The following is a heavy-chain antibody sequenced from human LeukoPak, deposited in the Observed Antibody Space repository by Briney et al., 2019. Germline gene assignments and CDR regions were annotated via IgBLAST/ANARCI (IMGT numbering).Heavy chain of an antibody. Sequence: GASVKVSCKASGYTFTSYAMNWVRQAPGQGLEWMGLINTNTGNPTYAQGFTGRFVFSLDTSVSAAYLQISSLKAEDTAVYYCARVINYYDSSGYYDYWGQGTLVTVSS. V-gene: IGHV7-4-1*02. CDR1: GYTFTSYA. D-gene: IGHD3-22*01. CDR3: ARVINYYDSSGYYDY. J-gene: IGHJ4*02. CDR2: INTNTGNP.